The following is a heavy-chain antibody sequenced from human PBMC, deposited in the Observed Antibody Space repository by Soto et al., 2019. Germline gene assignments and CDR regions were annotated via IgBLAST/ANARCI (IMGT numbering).Heavy chain of an antibody. CDR3: ARGGLRYCSGGSCYSFDY. CDR1: GFTFSSYA. Sequence: QVQLVESGGGVVQPGRSLRLSCAASGFTFSSYAMHWVRQAPGKGLEWVAVISYDGSNKYYADSVKGRFTISRDNSKNTLYLQMNSLRAEDTAVYYCARGGLRYCSGGSCYSFDYWGQGTLVTVS. V-gene: IGHV3-30-3*01. J-gene: IGHJ4*02. CDR2: ISYDGSNK. D-gene: IGHD2-15*01.